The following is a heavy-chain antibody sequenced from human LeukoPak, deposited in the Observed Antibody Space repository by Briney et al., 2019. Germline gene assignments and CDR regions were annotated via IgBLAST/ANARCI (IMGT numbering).Heavy chain of an antibody. Sequence: GASVKVSCKASGYTFTGYYMHWVRQAPGQGLEWMGWINPNSGGTNYAQKFQGRVTMTRDTSISTAYMELSRLRSDDTAVYYCARDYYDSSGYYYDGDYWGQGTLVTVSS. J-gene: IGHJ4*02. D-gene: IGHD3-22*01. V-gene: IGHV1-2*02. CDR2: INPNSGGT. CDR3: ARDYYDSSGYYYDGDY. CDR1: GYTFTGYY.